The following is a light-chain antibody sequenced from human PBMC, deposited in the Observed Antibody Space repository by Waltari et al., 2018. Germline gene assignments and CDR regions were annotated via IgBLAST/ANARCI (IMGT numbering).Light chain of an antibody. Sequence: QLVLTQSPSASASLGASVKLTCTLSSGHINNVIAWLQQRPEKGPRYLMKVNSDGSHNKGDEVPVCFSDSGAGAERYLSISSLQSEDEADYICQTGGHGTWVFGGGTKLTVL. CDR3: QTGGHGTWV. V-gene: IGLV4-69*01. CDR2: VNSDGSH. CDR1: SGHINNV. J-gene: IGLJ3*02.